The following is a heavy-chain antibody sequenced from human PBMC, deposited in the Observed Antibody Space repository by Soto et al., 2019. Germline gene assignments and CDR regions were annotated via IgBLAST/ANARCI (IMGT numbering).Heavy chain of an antibody. Sequence: PSETLSLTCTVSGGSISSYYWSWIRQPPGKGLEWIGYVYYSGNTNYNPSLKSRVTISVDTSKNQFSLKLSSVTAADTAVYYCGGDGSGSFIFQHWGQGTLVTVSS. CDR3: GGDGSGSFIFQH. V-gene: IGHV4-59*01. J-gene: IGHJ1*01. D-gene: IGHD3-10*01. CDR2: VYYSGNT. CDR1: GGSISSYY.